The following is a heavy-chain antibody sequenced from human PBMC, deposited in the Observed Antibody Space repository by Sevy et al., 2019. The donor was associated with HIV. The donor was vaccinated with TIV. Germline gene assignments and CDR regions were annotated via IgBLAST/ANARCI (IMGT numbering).Heavy chain of an antibody. J-gene: IGHJ4*02. CDR3: ATDPTGDFYYLDY. D-gene: IGHD7-27*01. CDR1: GLTFSDAW. V-gene: IGHV3-15*01. Sequence: GGSLRLSCAASGLTFSDAWMSWIRQAPGKGLEWVACIKSKTYGGTTDYAAPVKGRFTISRDDSKNTLYLQINSLKTEDTAVYYSATDPTGDFYYLDYWGQRTLVTVSS. CDR2: IKSKTYGGTT.